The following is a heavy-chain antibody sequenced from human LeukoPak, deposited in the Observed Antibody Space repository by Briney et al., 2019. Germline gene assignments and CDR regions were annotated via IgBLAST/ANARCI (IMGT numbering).Heavy chain of an antibody. CDR3: VRDRGGGNWLDY. Sequence: GGSLRLSCAASGFTFSSYSMNWVRQAPGKGLEWVSSITSSRIYIYYADSVKGRFTISRDNAKNSLYLQMNSLRAEDTAVYFCVRDRGGGNWLDYWGQGTLVTVSS. D-gene: IGHD1-20*01. CDR2: ITSSRIYI. V-gene: IGHV3-21*01. J-gene: IGHJ4*02. CDR1: GFTFSSYS.